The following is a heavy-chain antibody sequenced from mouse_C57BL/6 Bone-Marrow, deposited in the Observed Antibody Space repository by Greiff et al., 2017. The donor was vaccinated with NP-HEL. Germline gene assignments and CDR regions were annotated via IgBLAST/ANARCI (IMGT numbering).Heavy chain of an antibody. D-gene: IGHD2-5*01. V-gene: IGHV1-69*01. Sequence: QVQLQQPGAELVMPGASVKLPCKASGYTFTSYWMHWVKQRPGQGLEWIGEIDPSDSYTNYNQKFKGKSTLTVDKSSSTAYMQLSSLTSEDSAVYYCARDSNYPWFAYWGQGTLVTVSA. CDR2: IDPSDSYT. CDR3: ARDSNYPWFAY. CDR1: GYTFTSYW. J-gene: IGHJ3*01.